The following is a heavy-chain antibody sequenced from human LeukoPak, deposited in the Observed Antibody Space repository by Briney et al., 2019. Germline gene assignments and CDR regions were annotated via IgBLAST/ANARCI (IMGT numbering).Heavy chain of an antibody. CDR2: ISDSGHST. V-gene: IGHV3-23*01. Sequence: PGGSLRLSCAVSGFTFSDYAMSWVRQAPGKGLEWVSGISDSGHSTYYIASVKGRFTVSRDNSKSTLFLQMNSLRAEDTAVYYCAKVENTYYYDSSGYYYFDYWGQGTLVTVSS. D-gene: IGHD3-22*01. CDR3: AKVENTYYYDSSGYYYFDY. CDR1: GFTFSDYA. J-gene: IGHJ4*02.